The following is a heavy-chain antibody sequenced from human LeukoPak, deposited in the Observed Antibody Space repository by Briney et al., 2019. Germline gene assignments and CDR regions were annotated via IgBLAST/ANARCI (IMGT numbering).Heavy chain of an antibody. CDR3: AFSLGDGSGSSFNWFDS. D-gene: IGHD3-10*01. CDR2: IYPGDSDT. V-gene: IGHV5-51*01. Sequence: GESLKISCKGSGNSFTSYWIGWVRQMPGKGLEWMGIIYPGDSDTRYSPSFQGQVTISADKSISTVYPQWNSLKASDTAMYYCAFSLGDGSGSSFNWFDSWGQGTLVTVSS. J-gene: IGHJ5*01. CDR1: GNSFTSYW.